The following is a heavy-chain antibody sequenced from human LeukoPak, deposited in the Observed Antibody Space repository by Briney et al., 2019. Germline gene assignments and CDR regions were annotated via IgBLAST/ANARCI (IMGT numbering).Heavy chain of an antibody. J-gene: IGHJ4*02. CDR2: INPSGGST. CDR3: ARDHRGYHYDSSGYHYYFDY. D-gene: IGHD3-22*01. Sequence: GASVKVSCKASGYTFTSYYMHWVRQAPGQGLEWMGIINPSGGSTSYAQKFQGRVTMTRDTSTSTVYMELSSLRSEDTAVYYCARDHRGYHYDSSGYHYYFDYWGQGTLVTVSS. CDR1: GYTFTSYY. V-gene: IGHV1-46*01.